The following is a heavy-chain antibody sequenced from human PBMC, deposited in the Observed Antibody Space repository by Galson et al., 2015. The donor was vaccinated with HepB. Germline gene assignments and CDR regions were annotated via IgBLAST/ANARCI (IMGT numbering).Heavy chain of an antibody. CDR2: ISQDGGEK. CDR3: ATQGWFEH. V-gene: IGHV3-7*03. Sequence: SLRLSCAASGFIFSNYWMSWVRQAPGKGLEWVAHISQDGGEKYYVDSVKGRFSISRDNAKKSVYLQMNSLRVEDTAVYYCATQGWFEHWGQGALVTVSS. CDR1: GFIFSNYW. J-gene: IGHJ5*02.